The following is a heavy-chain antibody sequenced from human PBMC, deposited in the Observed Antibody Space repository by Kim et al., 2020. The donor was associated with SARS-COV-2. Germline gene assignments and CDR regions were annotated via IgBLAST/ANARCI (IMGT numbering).Heavy chain of an antibody. Sequence: NPSRKSRVTISVDTSKNQFSLKLSSVTAADTAVYYCARQDSSTRGGGMDVWGQGTTVTVSS. J-gene: IGHJ6*02. D-gene: IGHD2-2*01. CDR3: ARQDSSTRGGGMDV. V-gene: IGHV4-39*01.